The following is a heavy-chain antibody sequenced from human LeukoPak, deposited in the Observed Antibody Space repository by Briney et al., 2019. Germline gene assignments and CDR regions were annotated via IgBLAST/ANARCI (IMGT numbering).Heavy chain of an antibody. CDR1: GGSFSGYY. Sequence: SETLSLTCAVYGGSFSGYYWSWIRQPPGKGLEWIGEINHSGSTNYNPSLKSRVTISVGTSKNQFSLKLSSVTAADTAVYYCARADIVVVPAAFDYWGQGTLVTVSS. J-gene: IGHJ4*02. D-gene: IGHD2-2*01. CDR2: INHSGST. V-gene: IGHV4-34*01. CDR3: ARADIVVVPAAFDY.